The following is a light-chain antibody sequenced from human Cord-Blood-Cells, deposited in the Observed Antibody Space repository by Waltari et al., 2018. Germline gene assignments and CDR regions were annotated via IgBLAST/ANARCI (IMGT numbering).Light chain of an antibody. J-gene: IGLJ1*01. V-gene: IGLV2-14*03. CDR3: SSCTSSSTLV. CDR1: SRDVGGYNY. CDR2: DVS. Sequence: QSALTQPASVSGSPGQSITISCTGTSRDVGGYNYVSWYQQHPGKAPKRMIYDVSNRPSGVSNRFSGSKAGNTASLTISGLQAEDEADYCCSSCTSSSTLVFGTGTKVTVL.